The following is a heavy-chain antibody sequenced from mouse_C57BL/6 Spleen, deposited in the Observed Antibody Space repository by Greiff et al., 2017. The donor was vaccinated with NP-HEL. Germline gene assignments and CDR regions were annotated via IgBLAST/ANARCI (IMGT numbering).Heavy chain of an antibody. V-gene: IGHV5-12*01. J-gene: IGHJ3*01. D-gene: IGHD2-4*01. CDR2: ISNGGGST. CDR3: ARQRDDYEAWFAY. CDR1: GFTFSDYY. Sequence: EVMLVESGGGLVQPGGSLKLSCAASGFTFSDYYMYWVRQTPEKRLEWVAYISNGGGSTYYPDTVKGRFTISRDNAKNTLYLQMSRLKSEDTAMYYCARQRDDYEAWFAYWGQGTLVTVSA.